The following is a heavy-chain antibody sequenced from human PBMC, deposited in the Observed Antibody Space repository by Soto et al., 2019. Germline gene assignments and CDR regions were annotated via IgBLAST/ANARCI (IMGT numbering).Heavy chain of an antibody. CDR3: ARKQSGFFYEIEY. J-gene: IGHJ4*01. CDR2: IDGGGYT. Sequence: TLPRPCTLAGGFLSTRPHYWCRIRQYPGKGLEWLGYIDGGGYTFYNPSLQRRLTVSLDTSKNQLYLKMSSATSANTAVYFGARKQSGFFYEIEYRGNGPLGIVSS. CDR1: GGFLSTRPHY. D-gene: IGHD3-3*01. V-gene: IGHV4-31*02.